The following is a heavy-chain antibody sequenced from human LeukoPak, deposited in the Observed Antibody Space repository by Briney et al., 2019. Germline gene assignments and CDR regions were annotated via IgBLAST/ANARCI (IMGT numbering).Heavy chain of an antibody. V-gene: IGHV3-74*01. J-gene: IGHJ4*02. Sequence: GGSLRLSCAASGFTFSSYWMHWVRQAPGKGLVWVSRINSDGSSTSYADSVKGRFTISRDNAKNTLYLQMNSLRAEDTAVYYCARSLVTIFGVVTPPINWGQGTLVTVSS. CDR3: ARSLVTIFGVVTPPIN. CDR2: INSDGSST. D-gene: IGHD3-3*01. CDR1: GFTFSSYW.